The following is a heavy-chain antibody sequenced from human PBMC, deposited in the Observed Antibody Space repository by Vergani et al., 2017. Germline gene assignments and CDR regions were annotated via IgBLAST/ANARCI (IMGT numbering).Heavy chain of an antibody. J-gene: IGHJ4*02. V-gene: IGHV3-72*01. CDR3: ARVNNWNYVFDY. Sequence: EVQLVESGGGLVQPGGSLRLSCAASGFTFSDYYMDWVRQAPGKGLEWVGRTRNKANSYTTEYAASVKDRFTISRDDSKNSLYLQMNSLKTEDTAVYYCARVNNWNYVFDYWGQGTLVTVSS. D-gene: IGHD1-7*01. CDR1: GFTFSDYY. CDR2: TRNKANSYTT.